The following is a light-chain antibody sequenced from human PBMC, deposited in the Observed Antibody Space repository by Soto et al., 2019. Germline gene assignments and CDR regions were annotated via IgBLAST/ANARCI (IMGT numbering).Light chain of an antibody. CDR3: SSYTTSSLRYV. Sequence: QSVLTQPASVSGSPGQSITISCTGTSSDVGGYNYVSWYQQHPGKDPKLMIYDVSNRPSGVSNRFSGSKSGNTASLTISGLQAEDEADYYCSSYTTSSLRYVFGTGPKVTVL. J-gene: IGLJ1*01. CDR2: DVS. V-gene: IGLV2-14*01. CDR1: SSDVGGYNY.